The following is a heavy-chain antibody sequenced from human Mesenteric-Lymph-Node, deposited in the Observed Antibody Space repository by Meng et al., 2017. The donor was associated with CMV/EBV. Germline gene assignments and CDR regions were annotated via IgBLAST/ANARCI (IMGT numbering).Heavy chain of an antibody. J-gene: IGHJ4*02. CDR2: IYSDDSR. CDR3: AKVVYSSSMDFDY. V-gene: IGHV3-53*01. CDR1: GFTVSGDY. Sequence: GGSLRLSCAPSGFTVSGDYVTWVRQAPGKGLEWVSVIYSDDSRYYVESVKGRFTVSRDNSRTTLYLQMNSLRAEDTAVYYCAKVVYSSSMDFDYWGQGTLVTVSS. D-gene: IGHD6-6*01.